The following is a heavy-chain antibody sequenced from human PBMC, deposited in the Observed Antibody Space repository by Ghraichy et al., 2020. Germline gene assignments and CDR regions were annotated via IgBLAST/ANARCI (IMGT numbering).Heavy chain of an antibody. CDR3: AKDPPSSGSPEKNDAFDI. CDR1: GFTFSSYA. CDR2: ISGSGGST. Sequence: GGSLRLSCAASGFTFSSYAMSWVRQAPGKGLEWVSAISGSGGSTYYADSVKGRFTISRDNSKNTLYLQMNSLRAEDTAVYYCAKDPPSSGSPEKNDAFDIWGQGTMVTVSS. D-gene: IGHD1-26*01. V-gene: IGHV3-23*01. J-gene: IGHJ3*02.